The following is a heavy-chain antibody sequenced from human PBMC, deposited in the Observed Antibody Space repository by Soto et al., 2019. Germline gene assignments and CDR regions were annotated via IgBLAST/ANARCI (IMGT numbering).Heavy chain of an antibody. CDR3: ARDRIEYCSGGSCYSFFDY. V-gene: IGHV3-48*01. CDR2: ISSSSSTI. CDR1: GFTFSSYS. D-gene: IGHD2-15*01. J-gene: IGHJ4*02. Sequence: GGSLRLSCAASGFTFSSYSTNWVRQAPGKGLEWVSYISSSSSTIYYADSVKGRFTISRDNAKNSPYLQMNSLRAEDTAVYYCARDRIEYCSGGSCYSFFDYWGQGTLVTVSS.